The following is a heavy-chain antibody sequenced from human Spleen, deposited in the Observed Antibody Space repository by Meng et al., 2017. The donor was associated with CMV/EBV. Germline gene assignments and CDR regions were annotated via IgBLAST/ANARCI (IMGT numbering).Heavy chain of an antibody. J-gene: IGHJ4*02. Sequence: GESLKISCAASGFTVSSNYMSWVRQAPGKGLEWVAVISFDGTNTYYTDSVKGRFTISRDNSKNTLFLQMNSLKAEDTAVYYCANSRIKWELAHRLDYWGQGTPVTVS. D-gene: IGHD1-26*01. V-gene: IGHV3-30*18. CDR2: ISFDGTNT. CDR3: ANSRIKWELAHRLDY. CDR1: GFTVSSNY.